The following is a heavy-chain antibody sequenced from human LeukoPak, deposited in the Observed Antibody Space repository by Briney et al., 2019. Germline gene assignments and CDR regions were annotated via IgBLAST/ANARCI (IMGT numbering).Heavy chain of an antibody. V-gene: IGHV3-23*01. CDR3: AKDAAGPEY. J-gene: IGHJ4*02. CDR1: GLTFSRYA. D-gene: IGHD6-13*01. CDR2: ISGSGGST. Sequence: GGSLRLSCAASGLTFSRYAMSWVRQAPGKGLDWVSGISGSGGSTYYARSVKGRFTISRDNSKNTLYLQMNSLRAEDTAVYYCAKDAAGPEYWGQGTLVTVSS.